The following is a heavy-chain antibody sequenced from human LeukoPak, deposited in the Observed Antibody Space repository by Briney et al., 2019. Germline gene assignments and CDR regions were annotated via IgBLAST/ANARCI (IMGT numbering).Heavy chain of an antibody. J-gene: IGHJ3*02. CDR1: GFTVSRSF. Sequence: GGSLRLSCAASGFTVSRSFMNWVRQAPGKELEWLAILYRDGGTTYYADSVKGRFTISRDSSKNTLYLQMNSLRAEDTAVYYCAKIIAVAGTGEDNVFDIWGQGTMVTVSS. CDR2: LYRDGGTT. V-gene: IGHV3-53*01. CDR3: AKIIAVAGTGEDNVFDI. D-gene: IGHD6-13*01.